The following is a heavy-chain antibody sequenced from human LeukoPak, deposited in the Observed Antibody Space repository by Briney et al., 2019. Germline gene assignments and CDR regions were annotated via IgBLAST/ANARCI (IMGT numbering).Heavy chain of an antibody. CDR2: INPDGSQT. D-gene: IGHD3-10*01. J-gene: IGHJ4*02. CDR1: GFTFNTYW. V-gene: IGHV3-74*01. Sequence: PGGSLRLSCASSGFTFNTYWMHWVRQAPGEGLVWGSHINPDGSQTNYADSVTGRFTISRDNAKNTLYLQMNSLRGEDTAVYYCARDPVRRDSYWGQGTLVTVSS. CDR3: ARDPVRRDSY.